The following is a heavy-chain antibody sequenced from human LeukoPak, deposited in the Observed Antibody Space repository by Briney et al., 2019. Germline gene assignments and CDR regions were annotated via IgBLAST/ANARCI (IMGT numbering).Heavy chain of an antibody. CDR3: ARDPVGRNDY. J-gene: IGHJ4*02. CDR1: GGSISSSSYY. V-gene: IGHV4-39*07. D-gene: IGHD1-14*01. CDR2: IYYSGST. Sequence: KASETLSLTCTVSGGSISSSSYYWGWIRQPPGKGLEWIGSIYYSGSTYYNPSLKSRVTISVDTSKNQFSLKLSSVTAADTAVYYRARDPVGRNDYWGQGTLVTVSS.